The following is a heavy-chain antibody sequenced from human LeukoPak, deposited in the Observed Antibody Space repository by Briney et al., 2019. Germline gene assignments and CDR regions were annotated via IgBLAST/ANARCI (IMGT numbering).Heavy chain of an antibody. CDR1: GGSISSYY. J-gene: IGHJ5*02. V-gene: IGHV4-4*07. D-gene: IGHD6-19*01. Sequence: SETLSLTYTVPGGSISSYYWSWIRQPAGKGLEWIGRIYTNWGTNYNPSLKSRVTMSVDTSKNQVSLKLTSVTAADTAVYYCARDPAVAGLYNWFDPWGQGTLVTVSS. CDR3: ARDPAVAGLYNWFDP. CDR2: IYTNWGT.